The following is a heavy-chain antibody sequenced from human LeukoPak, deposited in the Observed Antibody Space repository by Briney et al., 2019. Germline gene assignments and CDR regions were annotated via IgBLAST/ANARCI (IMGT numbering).Heavy chain of an antibody. CDR1: GYTFTGYY. J-gene: IGHJ6*02. D-gene: IGHD6-13*01. V-gene: IGHV1-46*01. CDR2: INPSGGST. Sequence: ASVKVSCKASGYTFTGYYMHWVRQAPGQGLEWMRIINPSGGSTSYAQKFQGRVTMTRDTSTSTVYMELSSLRSEGTAVYYCARGLGSSWYDYYYYYGMDVWGQGTTVTVSS. CDR3: ARGLGSSWYDYYYYYGMDV.